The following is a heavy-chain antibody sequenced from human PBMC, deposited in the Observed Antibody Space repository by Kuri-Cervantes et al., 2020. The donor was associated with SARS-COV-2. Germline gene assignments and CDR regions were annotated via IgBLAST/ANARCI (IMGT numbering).Heavy chain of an antibody. V-gene: IGHV4-59*08. CDR3: ARLRWLQGDFDY. J-gene: IGHJ4*02. Sequence: SETLSLTCIVSGGSINTDSWAWIRQAPGKGLEWIGTIYYSGTTNYHPSLGSRVTISVDTSKSLFSLRLRSVTAADSAVYYCARLRWLQGDFDYWGQGTLVTVSS. CDR1: GGSINTDS. D-gene: IGHD5-24*01. CDR2: IYYSGTT.